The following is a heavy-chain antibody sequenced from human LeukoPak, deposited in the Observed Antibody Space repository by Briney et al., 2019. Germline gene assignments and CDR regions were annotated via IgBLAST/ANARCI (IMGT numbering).Heavy chain of an antibody. CDR1: WFTVSSNY. V-gene: IGHV3-53*01. CDR3: ARDNADV. J-gene: IGHJ6*04. CDR2: IYCGGST. Sequence: PGGALRLSCAASWFTVSSNYMSWVRQAPGEGLEWGSVIYCGGSTYYADSVQGRFTISRDNSKNTLYLQLNSLRAEDTAVYYCARDNADVWGKGTTVTVSS.